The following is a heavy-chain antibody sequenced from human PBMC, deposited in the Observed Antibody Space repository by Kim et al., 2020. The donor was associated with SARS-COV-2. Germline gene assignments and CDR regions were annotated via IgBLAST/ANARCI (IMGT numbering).Heavy chain of an antibody. CDR3: ARHAPRGTAMAYYGMDV. CDR2: IYYSGST. Sequence: SETLSLTCTVSGGSISSSSYYWGWIRQPPGKGLEWIGSIYYSGSTYYNPSLKSRVTISVDTSKNQFSLKLSSVTAADTAVYYCARHAPRGTAMAYYGMDVWGQGTTVTVSS. CDR1: GGSISSSSYY. V-gene: IGHV4-39*01. D-gene: IGHD5-18*01. J-gene: IGHJ6*02.